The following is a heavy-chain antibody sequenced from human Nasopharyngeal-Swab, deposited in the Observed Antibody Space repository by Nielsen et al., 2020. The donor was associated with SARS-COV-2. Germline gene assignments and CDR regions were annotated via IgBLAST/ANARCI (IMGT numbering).Heavy chain of an antibody. Sequence: GESLKISCAASGFTFSDYDIHWVRQAPGKGLEWVGRTRNKANSYTTDFAASVKGRFTISRDDSKNSLYLQMNSLKTEDTAVYYCARDGADGGFDIWGQGTMVTVSS. CDR1: GFTFSDYD. CDR3: ARDGADGGFDI. J-gene: IGHJ3*02. CDR2: TRNKANSYTT. V-gene: IGHV3-72*01. D-gene: IGHD1-26*01.